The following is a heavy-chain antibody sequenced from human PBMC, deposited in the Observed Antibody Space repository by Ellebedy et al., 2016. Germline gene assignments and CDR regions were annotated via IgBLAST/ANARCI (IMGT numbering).Heavy chain of an antibody. V-gene: IGHV3-20*04. Sequence: GESLKISXAASGFTFDDYGMSWVRQAPGKGLEWVSGINWNGGSTGYADSVKGRFTISRDNAKNSLYLQMNSLRAEDTALYYCARVPVYGGSYAPGDYWGQGTLVTVSS. J-gene: IGHJ4*02. D-gene: IGHD1-26*01. CDR3: ARVPVYGGSYAPGDY. CDR2: INWNGGST. CDR1: GFTFDDYG.